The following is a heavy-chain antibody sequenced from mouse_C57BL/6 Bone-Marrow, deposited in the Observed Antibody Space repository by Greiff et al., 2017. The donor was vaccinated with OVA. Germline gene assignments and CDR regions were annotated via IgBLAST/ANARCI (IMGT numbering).Heavy chain of an antibody. CDR3: AKGAYYGRYYFDY. CDR1: GYTFTSYG. V-gene: IGHV1-81*01. CDR2: IYPRSGNT. J-gene: IGHJ2*01. Sequence: QVQLKESGAELARPGASVKLSCKASGYTFTSYGISWVKQRTGQGLEWIGEIYPRSGNTYYNEKFKGKATLTADKSSSTAYMELRSLTSEDSAVYFCAKGAYYGRYYFDYWGQGTTLTVSS. D-gene: IGHD1-1*01.